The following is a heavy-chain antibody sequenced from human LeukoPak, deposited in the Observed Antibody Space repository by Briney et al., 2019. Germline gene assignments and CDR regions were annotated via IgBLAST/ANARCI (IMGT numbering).Heavy chain of an antibody. CDR2: ISGSGGST. CDR1: GFTFNSYA. CDR3: AKAPRRDDWRHRDAFDI. J-gene: IGHJ3*02. Sequence: AGGSLRLSCAASGFTFNSYAMRWVRQAPGKGLEWVSAISGSGGSTYYADSVKGRFTISRDNSKNTLYLQMNSLRAEDTAVNYCAKAPRRDDWRHRDAFDIWGQGTMVTVSS. D-gene: IGHD3-9*01. V-gene: IGHV3-23*01.